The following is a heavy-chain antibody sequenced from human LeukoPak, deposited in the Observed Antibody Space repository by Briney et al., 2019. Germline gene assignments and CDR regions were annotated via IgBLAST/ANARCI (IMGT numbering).Heavy chain of an antibody. V-gene: IGHV4-4*02. CDR3: ARQQLSQLYYFDN. J-gene: IGHJ4*02. D-gene: IGHD6-13*01. Sequence: PSETLSLTCAVSGGSISSDHWWSWVRQPPGKSLEWIGEIFHIGVTNYKPSLKSRVSMSVDNSRHQFSLNLRSVTAADTAVYYCARQQLSQLYYFDNWGQGTLVTVSS. CDR2: IFHIGVT. CDR1: GGSISSDHW.